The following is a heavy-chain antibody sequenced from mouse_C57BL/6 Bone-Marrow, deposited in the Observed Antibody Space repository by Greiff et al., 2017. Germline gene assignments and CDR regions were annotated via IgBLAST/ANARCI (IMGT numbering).Heavy chain of an antibody. J-gene: IGHJ1*03. CDR3: AGGADYGSSYIWYFDV. CDR1: GYTFTSYD. V-gene: IGHV1-85*01. Sequence: QVQLQQPGPELVKPGASVKLSCKASGYTFTSYDINWVKQRPGQGLEWIGWIYPRDGSTKYNEKFKGKATLTVDTSSSTAYMELHSLTSEDSAVYFCAGGADYGSSYIWYFDVWGTGTTVTVSS. D-gene: IGHD1-1*01. CDR2: IYPRDGST.